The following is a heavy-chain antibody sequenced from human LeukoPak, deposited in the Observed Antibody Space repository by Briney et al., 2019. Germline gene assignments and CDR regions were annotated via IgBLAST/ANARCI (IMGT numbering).Heavy chain of an antibody. CDR3: ARRQVFGWPEYYFDY. CDR2: INPNSGDT. J-gene: IGHJ4*02. V-gene: IGHV1-2*02. Sequence: GASVKVSCKASAYTFAGYYMHWVRQAPGQGLEWMGWINPNSGDTNYAQKFQGRVTMTRDTSISTAYMELSRLTSDDTAVYYCARRQVFGWPEYYFDYWGQGTLVTVSS. D-gene: IGHD3-10*01. CDR1: AYTFAGYY.